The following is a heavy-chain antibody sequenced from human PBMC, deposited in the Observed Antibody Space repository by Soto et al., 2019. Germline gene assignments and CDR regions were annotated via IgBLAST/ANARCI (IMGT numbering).Heavy chain of an antibody. Sequence: SVKVSCKASGGTFSSYTISWVRQAPGQGLEWMGRIIPILGIANYAQKFQGRVTITADKSTSTAYMELSSLRSEDTAVYYCARDPSGIAARTGDYWGQGTLVTVSS. D-gene: IGHD6-6*01. V-gene: IGHV1-69*04. CDR2: IIPILGIA. J-gene: IGHJ4*02. CDR1: GGTFSSYT. CDR3: ARDPSGIAARTGDY.